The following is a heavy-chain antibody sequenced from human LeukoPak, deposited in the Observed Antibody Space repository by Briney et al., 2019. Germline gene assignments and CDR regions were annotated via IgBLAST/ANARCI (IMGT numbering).Heavy chain of an antibody. J-gene: IGHJ4*02. V-gene: IGHV4-34*01. CDR2: INHSGST. CDR1: GGSFSGYD. CDR3: ARLDYDPRELLFDY. Sequence: SETLSLTCAVSGGSFSGYDWSWIRQPPGKGLEWIGEINHSGSTYYNPSLKSRVTISVDTSKNQFSLKLSSVTAADTAVYYCARLDYDPRELLFDYWGQGTLVTVSS. D-gene: IGHD4-17*01.